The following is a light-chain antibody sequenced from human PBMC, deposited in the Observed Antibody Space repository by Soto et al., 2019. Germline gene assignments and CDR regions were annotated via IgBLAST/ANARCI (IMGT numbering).Light chain of an antibody. V-gene: IGKV1-5*03. Sequence: DIQMTQSPSTLSTSVGERLTSTCRASQTISSWLAWYQQKPGKAPKLLIYKASTLKSGVPSRFSGSGSGTEFTLTISSLQPDDFATYYCQHYNSYSEAFGQGTKVDIK. J-gene: IGKJ1*01. CDR2: KAS. CDR1: QTISSW. CDR3: QHYNSYSEA.